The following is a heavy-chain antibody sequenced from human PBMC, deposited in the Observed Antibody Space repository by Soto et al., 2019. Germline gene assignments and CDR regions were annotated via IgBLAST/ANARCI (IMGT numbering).Heavy chain of an antibody. CDR3: ASGDFSHFDY. J-gene: IGHJ4*02. V-gene: IGHV4-4*02. Sequence: QVQLQESGPGLVKPSGTLSLTCAVSGGSISSSNWWSWVRQPPGKGLEWIGDIYHSGSTDYSPSLKRRLTISLDKSKNQFSLRLSSVTAADTAVYYCASGDFSHFDYWGQGTLVTVSS. CDR2: IYHSGST. CDR1: GGSISSSNW.